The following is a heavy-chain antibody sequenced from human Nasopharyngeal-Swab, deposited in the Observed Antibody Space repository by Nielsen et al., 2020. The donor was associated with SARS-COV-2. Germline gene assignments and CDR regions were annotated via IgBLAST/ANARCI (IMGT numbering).Heavy chain of an antibody. V-gene: IGHV3-48*01. CDR3: ARPLSRDSTWTTEANWFDP. CDR2: LNSGSSTI. D-gene: IGHD6-13*01. CDR1: GFTFSRYW. Sequence: GESLKISCAASGFTFSRYWIHWVRQAPGKGLEWVAYLNSGSSTIFYADSVKGRFTISRDNSENTVYLQMNSLRAEDTALYHCARPLSRDSTWTTEANWFDPWGQGTLVTVSS. J-gene: IGHJ5*02.